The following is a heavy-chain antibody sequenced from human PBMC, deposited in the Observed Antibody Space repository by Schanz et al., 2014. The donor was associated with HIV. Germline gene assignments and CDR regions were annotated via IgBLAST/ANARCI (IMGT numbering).Heavy chain of an antibody. CDR3: AREWAFDF. CDR2: IIPLLGTT. Sequence: QVELVQSGPEVKKPGSSVKGSCKASGGHFASFGVSWGRQAPGQRLEWMGGIIPLLGTTHYAQKVRGRVTITADKSTTAYMQLNSLRSDDTAVYYCAREWAFDFWGQGTLVTVSS. J-gene: IGHJ4*02. V-gene: IGHV1-69*06. CDR1: GGHFASFG. D-gene: IGHD1-26*01.